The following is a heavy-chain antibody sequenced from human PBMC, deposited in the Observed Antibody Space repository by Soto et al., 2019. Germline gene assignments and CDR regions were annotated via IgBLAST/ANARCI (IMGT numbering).Heavy chain of an antibody. J-gene: IGHJ6*02. CDR3: ARAYGDYVRYGMDV. Sequence: QVQLQQWGAGLLKPSETLSLTCAVYGGSFSGYYWSWIRQPPGKGLEWIGEINHSGSTNYNPSLKRRVPIAVDTSKDQFSLKLSSVTAAVTAVYYCARAYGDYVRYGMDVWGQGTTVTVSS. CDR1: GGSFSGYY. V-gene: IGHV4-34*01. D-gene: IGHD4-17*01. CDR2: INHSGST.